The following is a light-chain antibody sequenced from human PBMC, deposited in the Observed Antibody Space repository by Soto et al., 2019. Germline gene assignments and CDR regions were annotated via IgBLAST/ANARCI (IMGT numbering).Light chain of an antibody. CDR2: GVT. J-gene: IGKJ2*01. Sequence: ETVLTQSPGTPSVSPGDRVILSCWASQSVDITYLAWYQQKPGQAPRLLMSGVTTRATGIPGRFSGSRSGTNFTLTISRLEPEDFAVYYCQQYGSSYTFGQGTKLEI. V-gene: IGKV3-20*01. CDR1: QSVDITY. CDR3: QQYGSSYT.